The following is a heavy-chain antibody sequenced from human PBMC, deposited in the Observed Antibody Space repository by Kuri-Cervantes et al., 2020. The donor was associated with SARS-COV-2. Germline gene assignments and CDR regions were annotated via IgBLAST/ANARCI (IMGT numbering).Heavy chain of an antibody. CDR1: GFTFSSYW. CDR2: IKQDGSEK. V-gene: IGHV3-7*01. CDR3: ARDQTYYYDSSGYYYDWFDP. D-gene: IGHD3-22*01. Sequence: GESLKISCAASGFTFSSYWMSWVRQAPGKGLEWVANIKQDGSEKYYVDSVKGRFTISRDNAKNSLYLQMNSLRAEDTAVYYCARDQTYYYDSSGYYYDWFDPWGQGTLVTVSS. J-gene: IGHJ5*02.